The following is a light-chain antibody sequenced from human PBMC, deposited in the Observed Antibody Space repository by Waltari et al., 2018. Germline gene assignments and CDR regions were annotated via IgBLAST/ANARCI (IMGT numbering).Light chain of an antibody. V-gene: IGLV2-14*03. CDR3: SSQSSDNVVL. CDR2: DVS. CDR1: SSDVGGYNS. J-gene: IGLJ2*01. Sequence: QSALTQPASVSGSPGQSITISCTGTSSDVGGYNSVSWYQDHPDQAPKVIIYDVSDRPSGISERFSGYKSGNTASLTISWLQAEDEADYYCSSQSSDNVVLFGGGTKLTVL.